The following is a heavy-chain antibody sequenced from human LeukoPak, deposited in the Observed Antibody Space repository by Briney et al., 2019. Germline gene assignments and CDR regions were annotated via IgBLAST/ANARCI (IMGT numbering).Heavy chain of an antibody. Sequence: SETLSLTCTVAGGSISSSSYYWGWIRQPPGKGLEWIGSIYYSGSTYYNPSLKSRVTISVATSKSQCSLKLSSVTAADTAVYYCASPMPGYSSSGPLYYWGQGTLVTVSS. CDR2: IYYSGST. CDR1: GGSISSSSYY. J-gene: IGHJ4*02. V-gene: IGHV4-39*01. CDR3: ASPMPGYSSSGPLYY. D-gene: IGHD6-13*01.